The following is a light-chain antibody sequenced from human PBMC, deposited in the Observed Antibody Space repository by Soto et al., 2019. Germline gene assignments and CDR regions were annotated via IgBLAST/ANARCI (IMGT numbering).Light chain of an antibody. J-gene: IGKJ4*01. V-gene: IGKV3-11*01. CDR2: DAS. CDR1: PSVSSY. Sequence: EIVLTQSPATLSLSPGERATLSCRASPSVSSYLAWYPQKPGQAPRILLYDASNRATGIPARFSGRGSGTDFTLTISSLEPEDFAVYYCQQRSNWPTFGGGTKVEIK. CDR3: QQRSNWPT.